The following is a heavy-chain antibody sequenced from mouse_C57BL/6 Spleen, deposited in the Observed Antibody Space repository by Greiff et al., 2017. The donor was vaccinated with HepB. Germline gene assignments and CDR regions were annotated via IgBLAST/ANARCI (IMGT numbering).Heavy chain of an antibody. J-gene: IGHJ2*01. D-gene: IGHD3-2*02. V-gene: IGHV5-17*01. CDR2: ISSGSSTI. Sequence: EVMLVESGGGLVKPGGSLKLSCAASGFTFSDYGMHWVRQAPEKGLEWVAYISSGSSTIYYADTVKDRFTISRDNAKNTLFLQMTSLRSEDTAMYYCARALIDSSGYFDYWGQGTTLTVSS. CDR3: ARALIDSSGYFDY. CDR1: GFTFSDYG.